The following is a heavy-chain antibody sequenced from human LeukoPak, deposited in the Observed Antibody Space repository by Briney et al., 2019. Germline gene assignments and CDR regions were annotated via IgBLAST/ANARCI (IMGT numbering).Heavy chain of an antibody. Sequence: GGSLRLSCAASGFTFSDYSMSWVRQAPGKGLEWVANIKQDGSEKYYVDAVKGRFTISRDNAKKSLYLQMNSLRAEDTAVYYCVRDRASFDYWGQGTLVTVSS. J-gene: IGHJ4*02. V-gene: IGHV3-7*01. CDR2: IKQDGSEK. CDR3: VRDRASFDY. CDR1: GFTFSDYS.